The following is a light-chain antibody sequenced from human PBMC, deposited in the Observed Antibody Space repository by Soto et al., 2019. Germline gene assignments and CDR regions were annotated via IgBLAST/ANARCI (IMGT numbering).Light chain of an antibody. CDR3: QSYDSSLSDVV. J-gene: IGLJ2*01. V-gene: IGLV1-40*01. Sequence: QSVLTQPPSVSGAPGQRVTISCTGSSSNIGAGHDVHWYQQLPGTAPKLLIYNNNNRPSGVPDRFSGSKSGTSASLAITGLQAEDEADYYWQSYDSSLSDVVFGGGTKLTV. CDR1: SSNIGAGHD. CDR2: NNN.